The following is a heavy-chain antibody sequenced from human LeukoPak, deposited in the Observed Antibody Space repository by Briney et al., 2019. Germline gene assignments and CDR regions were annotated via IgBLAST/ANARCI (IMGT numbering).Heavy chain of an antibody. J-gene: IGHJ2*01. V-gene: IGHV3-9*01. D-gene: IGHD5-24*01. CDR3: TRRAARWQFDL. Sequence: GGSLRLSCAVSGFNFDDYAMHWVRQAPGRGLEWVSGINWKTGNGIYADSVKGRFTVSRDNAKNSLYLQMSSLRAEDTALYYCTRRAARWQFDLWGRGTLLTVSS. CDR1: GFNFDDYA. CDR2: INWKTGNG.